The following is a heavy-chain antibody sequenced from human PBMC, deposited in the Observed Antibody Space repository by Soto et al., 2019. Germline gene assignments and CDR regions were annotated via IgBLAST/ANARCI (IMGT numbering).Heavy chain of an antibody. CDR1: GYTFTSYG. D-gene: IGHD1-7*01. Sequence: ASVKVSCNVSGYTFTSYGIRWVRQAPGQGLEWMGWISAYNGNTNYAQKLQGRVTMTTDTSTSTAYMELRSLRSDDTAVYYCARDLRVTGTTSYYYGMDVWGHGTTVTVSS. V-gene: IGHV1-18*04. CDR3: ARDLRVTGTTSYYYGMDV. J-gene: IGHJ6*02. CDR2: ISAYNGNT.